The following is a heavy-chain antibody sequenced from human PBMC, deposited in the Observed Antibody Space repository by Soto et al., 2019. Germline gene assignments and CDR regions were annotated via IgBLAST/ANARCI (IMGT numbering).Heavy chain of an antibody. CDR2: FDPEDGET. D-gene: IGHD4-17*01. Sequence: GASVKVSCKVSGYTLTELSMHWVRQAPGKGLEWMGGFDPEDGETIYAQKFQGRVTMTEDTSTDTAYMELSSLRSEDTAVYYCATDSHGDYYFDYWGQGTLVTAPQ. J-gene: IGHJ4*02. V-gene: IGHV1-24*01. CDR3: ATDSHGDYYFDY. CDR1: GYTLTELS.